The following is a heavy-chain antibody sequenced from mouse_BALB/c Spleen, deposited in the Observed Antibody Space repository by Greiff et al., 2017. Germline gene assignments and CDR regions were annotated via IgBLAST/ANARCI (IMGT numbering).Heavy chain of an antibody. V-gene: IGHV5-17*02. J-gene: IGHJ4*01. CDR3: ARKGLYYAMDY. CDR2: ISSGSSTI. Sequence: EVKVEESGGGLVQPGGSRKLSCAASGFTFSSFGMHWVRQAPEKGLEWVAYISSGSSTIYYADTVKGRFTISRDNPKNTLFLQMTSLRSEDTAMYYCARKGLYYAMDYWGQGTSVTVSS. CDR1: GFTFSSFG.